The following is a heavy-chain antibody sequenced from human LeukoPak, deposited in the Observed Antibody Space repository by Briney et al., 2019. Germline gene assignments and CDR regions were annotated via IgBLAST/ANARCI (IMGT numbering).Heavy chain of an antibody. J-gene: IGHJ1*01. CDR3: AKVPFYDSSGYYSAGYFQH. CDR1: GFTFSSYA. D-gene: IGHD3-22*01. CDR2: ISGSGGST. V-gene: IGHV3-23*01. Sequence: GGSLRLSCAASGFTFSSYAMSWVRQAPGMGLEWVSAISGSGGSTYYADSVKGRFTISRDNSKNTLYLQMNSLRAEDTAVYYCAKVPFYDSSGYYSAGYFQHWGQGTLVTVSS.